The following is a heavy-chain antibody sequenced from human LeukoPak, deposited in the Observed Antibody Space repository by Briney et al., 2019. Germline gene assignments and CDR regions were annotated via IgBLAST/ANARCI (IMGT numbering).Heavy chain of an antibody. D-gene: IGHD3-3*01. CDR3: AKEAYDFWSGYRSDNYFDY. V-gene: IGHV3-23*01. J-gene: IGHJ4*02. CDR1: RFTFSNSA. CDR2: ISGSGGGT. Sequence: QPGGSLRLSCAASRFTFSNSAMSWVRQAPGKGLEWVSGISGSGGGTYYADSVKGRFTISRDNSKNMLYLQMNSLRAEDTAVYYCAKEAYDFWSGYRSDNYFDYWGQGTLVTVSS.